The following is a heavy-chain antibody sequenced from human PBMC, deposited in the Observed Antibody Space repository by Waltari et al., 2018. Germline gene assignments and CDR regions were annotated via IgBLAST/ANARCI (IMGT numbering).Heavy chain of an antibody. D-gene: IGHD3-22*01. J-gene: IGHJ4*02. CDR2: ISYDGSNK. Sequence: QVQLVESGGGVVQPGRSLRLSCAASGFTFSSYAMHWVGQAPGKGLECVAVISYDGSNKYYADSVKGRFTISRDNSKNTLYLQMNSLRAEDTAVYFCARGGDDGRGYYPRDYWGQGTLVTVSS. CDR1: GFTFSSYA. V-gene: IGHV3-30-3*01. CDR3: ARGGDDGRGYYPRDY.